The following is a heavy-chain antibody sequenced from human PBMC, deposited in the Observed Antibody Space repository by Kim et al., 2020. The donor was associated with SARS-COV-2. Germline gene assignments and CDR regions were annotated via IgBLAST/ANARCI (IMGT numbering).Heavy chain of an antibody. CDR3: AREHNSAYYFDF. Sequence: YYPNSVKGRFTIPRDHPKNTLDLQMNRLRAEDTAVYYCAREHNSAYYFDFWGQGTLVTVSS. J-gene: IGHJ4*02. V-gene: IGHV3-30*01. D-gene: IGHD2-21*01.